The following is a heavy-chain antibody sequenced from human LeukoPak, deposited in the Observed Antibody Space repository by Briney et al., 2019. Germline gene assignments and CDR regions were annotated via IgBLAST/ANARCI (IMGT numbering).Heavy chain of an antibody. V-gene: IGHV3-53*01. CDR1: GFTVSSNY. CDR2: IYSGGST. CDR3: AKPARTDHTDY. D-gene: IGHD1-14*01. J-gene: IGHJ4*02. Sequence: GGSLRLSCAASGFTVSSNYMSWVRQAPGKGLEWVSVIYSGGSTYYADSVKGRFTISRDNSKNTLYFQMNSLRAEDTAVYYCAKPARTDHTDYWGQGTLVTVSS.